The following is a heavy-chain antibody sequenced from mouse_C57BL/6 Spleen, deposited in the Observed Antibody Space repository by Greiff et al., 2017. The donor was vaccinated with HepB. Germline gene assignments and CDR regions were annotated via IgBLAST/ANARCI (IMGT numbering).Heavy chain of an antibody. CDR2: IDPSDSYT. J-gene: IGHJ1*03. D-gene: IGHD1-1*01. CDR1: GYTFTSYW. CDR3: AASLITTVVVNWYFDV. V-gene: IGHV1-50*01. Sequence: QVQLQQPGAELVKPGASVKLSCKASGYTFTSYWMQWVKQRPGQGLEWIGEIDPSDSYTNYNQKFKGKATLTVDTSSSTAYMQLSSLTSEDSAVYYCAASLITTVVVNWYFDVWGTGTTVTVSS.